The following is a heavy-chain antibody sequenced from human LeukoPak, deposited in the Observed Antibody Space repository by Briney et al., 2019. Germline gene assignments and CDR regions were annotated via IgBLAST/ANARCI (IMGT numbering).Heavy chain of an antibody. CDR1: GFTFSSYG. Sequence: GGSMRLSCAASGFTFSSYGMHWVRQAPGKGLEWVAFIRYDGSNKYYADSVKGRFTISRDNAKNSLYLQMNSLRAEDTAVYYCARGGWFIGAFDIWGQGTMVTVSS. CDR2: IRYDGSNK. CDR3: ARGGWFIGAFDI. V-gene: IGHV3-30*02. J-gene: IGHJ3*02. D-gene: IGHD2-8*02.